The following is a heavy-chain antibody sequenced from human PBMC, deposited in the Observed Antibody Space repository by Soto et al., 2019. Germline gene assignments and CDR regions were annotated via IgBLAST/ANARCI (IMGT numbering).Heavy chain of an antibody. CDR2: IYPGDSDT. D-gene: IGHD2-2*01. J-gene: IGHJ4*02. Sequence: GEALKISWKGSGYSFTSYWIGWVRQMPGKGVEWMGIIYPGDSDTRYRPSFQGQVTISADKSISTAYLQWSSLKASDTAMYYCARPVACSRTSCPYXFDYGGQGTLVXVXS. CDR1: GYSFTSYW. V-gene: IGHV5-51*01. CDR3: ARPVACSRTSCPYXFDY.